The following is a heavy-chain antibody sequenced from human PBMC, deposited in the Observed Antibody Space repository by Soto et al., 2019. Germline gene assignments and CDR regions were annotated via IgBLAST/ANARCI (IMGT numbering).Heavy chain of an antibody. CDR2: IWYDGSNK. D-gene: IGHD4-17*01. CDR1: GFTFSSYG. Sequence: QVQLVESGGGVVQHGRSLRLSCAASGFTFSSYGMHWVRHAPGKGLEWVAVIWYDGSNKYYADSVKGRFTISRDNSKNTLYLQMNSLRAEDTAVYYCARETTVTYYFDYWGQGTLVTVSS. V-gene: IGHV3-33*01. J-gene: IGHJ4*02. CDR3: ARETTVTYYFDY.